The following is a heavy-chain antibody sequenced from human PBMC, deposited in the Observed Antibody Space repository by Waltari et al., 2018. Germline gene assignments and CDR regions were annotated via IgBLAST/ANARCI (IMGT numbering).Heavy chain of an antibody. CDR3: ARERWDIVVVVAVTSIDAFDI. Sequence: SGFTFSSYSMNWVRQAPGKGLEWVSYISSSSSTIYYADSVKGRFTISRDNAKNSLYLQMNSLRAEDTAVYYCARERWDIVVVVAVTSIDAFDIWGQGTMVTVSS. CDR2: ISSSSSTI. D-gene: IGHD2-15*01. V-gene: IGHV3-48*04. J-gene: IGHJ3*02. CDR1: GFTFSSYS.